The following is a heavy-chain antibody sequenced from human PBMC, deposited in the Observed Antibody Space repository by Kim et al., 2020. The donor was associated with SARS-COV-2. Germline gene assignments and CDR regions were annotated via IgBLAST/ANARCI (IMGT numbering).Heavy chain of an antibody. CDR2: INAGNGNT. CDR3: ARTPLQQQLVRD. CDR1: GYAFTSYA. V-gene: IGHV1-3*01. D-gene: IGHD6-13*01. J-gene: IGHJ4*02. Sequence: ASVKVSCKASGYAFTSYAMHWVRQAPGQRLEWMGWINAGNGNTKYSQKFQGRVTITRDKSASTAYMELSSLRSEDTAVYYCARTPLQQQLVRDWGQGTLVTVSS.